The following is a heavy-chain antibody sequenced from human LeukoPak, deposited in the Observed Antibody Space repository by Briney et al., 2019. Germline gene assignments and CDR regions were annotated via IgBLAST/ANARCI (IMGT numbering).Heavy chain of an antibody. V-gene: IGHV3-23*01. CDR2: INGGGGST. Sequence: GGSLRLSCAASGFTFSSYAMSWVRQAPGKELDWVSSINGGGGSTYYADSVKGRFTISRDNSKNTLYLQMNSLRAEDTAVYYCAKIGANVGFWGQGTLVTVSS. CDR1: GFTFSSYA. J-gene: IGHJ4*02. D-gene: IGHD4/OR15-4a*01. CDR3: AKIGANVGF.